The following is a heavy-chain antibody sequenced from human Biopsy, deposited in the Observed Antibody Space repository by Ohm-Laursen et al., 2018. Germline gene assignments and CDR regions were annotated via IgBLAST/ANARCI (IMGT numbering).Heavy chain of an antibody. J-gene: IGHJ4*02. CDR1: GHSFTSYY. CDR2: INPSGSTT. Sequence: VSSVTASCKASGHSFTSYYMHWARQAPGQGLEWMGMINPSGSTTSYPQIFQGRVTMTRDTSKSTVYMELSSLRSADTAVYFCARNTGWYGDLYYFDYWGQGTLVTVSS. D-gene: IGHD6-19*01. CDR3: ARNTGWYGDLYYFDY. V-gene: IGHV1-46*01.